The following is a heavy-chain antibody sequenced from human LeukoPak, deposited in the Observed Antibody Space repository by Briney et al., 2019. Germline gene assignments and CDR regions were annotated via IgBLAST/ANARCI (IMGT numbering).Heavy chain of an antibody. D-gene: IGHD3-10*01. CDR3: ARSLRGSGSKYYFDY. CDR2: ISSGGDYI. CDR1: GFTFNRFS. Sequence: GGSLRLSCAASGFTFNRFSMNWVRLAPGKGLEWVSYISSGGDYIYQADSVKGRFTISRDNAENSLYLQMNSLRAEDTAVYYCARSLRGSGSKYYFDYWGQGTLVTVSS. V-gene: IGHV3-21*01. J-gene: IGHJ4*02.